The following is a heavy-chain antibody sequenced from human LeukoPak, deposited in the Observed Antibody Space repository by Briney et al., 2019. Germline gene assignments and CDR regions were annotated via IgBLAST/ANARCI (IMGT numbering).Heavy chain of an antibody. J-gene: IGHJ4*02. CDR1: GGSISSGGSY. Sequence: SETLSLTCKVSGGSISSGGSYWTWIRQPPGKGLEWIGFIYYNGNSYYNPSLKSRVTLSVDTSKSQFSLKLDSVTAADTAVYYCARPYTVWGQGTLVTVSS. CDR2: IYYNGNS. CDR3: ARPYTV. V-gene: IGHV4-31*03. D-gene: IGHD3-16*01.